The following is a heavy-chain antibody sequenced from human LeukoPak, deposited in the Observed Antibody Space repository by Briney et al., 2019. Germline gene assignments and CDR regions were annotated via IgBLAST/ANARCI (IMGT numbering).Heavy chain of an antibody. D-gene: IGHD1-26*01. J-gene: IGHJ4*02. Sequence: GGSLRLSCAASGFTFSDYYMSWIRQAPGKGLEWISYISNSGTTIYYADSVKGRFTISRDNTKNSLYPQMNSLRAEDTAVYYCARDGGSYYFDYWGQGTLVTVSS. V-gene: IGHV3-11*01. CDR2: ISNSGTTI. CDR1: GFTFSDYY. CDR3: ARDGGSYYFDY.